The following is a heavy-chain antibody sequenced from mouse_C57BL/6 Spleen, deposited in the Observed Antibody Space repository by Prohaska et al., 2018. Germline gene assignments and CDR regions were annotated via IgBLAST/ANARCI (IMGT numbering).Heavy chain of an antibody. Sequence: PELVKPGASVKISCKASGYYFTHYNLNWVKQSNGKSLEWIGVIKPNDGTTSYNQKFKGKATLTVDQSSSTAYMQLNSLTSEDSAVYYCARGSRDWYFDVWGTGTTVTVSS. CDR3: ARGSRDWYFDV. CDR2: IKPNDGTT. J-gene: IGHJ1*03. D-gene: IGHD1-1*01. CDR1: GYYFTHYN. V-gene: IGHV1-39*01.